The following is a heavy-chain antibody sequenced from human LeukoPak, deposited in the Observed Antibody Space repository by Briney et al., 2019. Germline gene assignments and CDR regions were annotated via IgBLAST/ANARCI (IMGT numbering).Heavy chain of an antibody. CDR1: GGSFRGYY. CDR2: INHSGGS. Sequence: PPETLSLTCALYGGSFRGYYWLWVRQSPRQGLEWLGEINHSGGSNYNPSLKSRVTTSVDTSRNQFSLKLTSVTAAGTAVYYCVRGQWEPKGTYWGQGTLVTICS. D-gene: IGHD1-26*01. J-gene: IGHJ4*02. CDR3: VRGQWEPKGTY. V-gene: IGHV4-34*01.